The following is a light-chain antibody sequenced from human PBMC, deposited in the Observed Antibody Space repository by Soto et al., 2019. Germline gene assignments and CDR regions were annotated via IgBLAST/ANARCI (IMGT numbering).Light chain of an antibody. J-gene: IGKJ2*01. CDR3: QEYDDYLFT. CDR2: KTS. Sequence: DIQMTQSPSTLSASVGDRVTITCRASQSIGSWLAWYQQKPGKAPKLLIYKTSILESGVPSRFSGSGSGTEFTLTISSLQPDDFVTYYCQEYDDYLFTCGQGTKLEIK. CDR1: QSIGSW. V-gene: IGKV1-5*03.